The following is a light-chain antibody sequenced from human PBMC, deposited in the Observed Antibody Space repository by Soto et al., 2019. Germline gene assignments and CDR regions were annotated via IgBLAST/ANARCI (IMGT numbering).Light chain of an antibody. V-gene: IGKV3-11*01. CDR3: QQRSNWIT. CDR1: QSVSRY. J-gene: IGKJ5*01. CDR2: DAS. Sequence: IVFTQSPGSPALSPRGRGTLSCRASQSVSRYLAWYQQKPGQAPRLLIYDASYRATGIPARFSGSGSGTDFILTISSLEPEDFAIYYCQQRSNWITFGQGTRLEIK.